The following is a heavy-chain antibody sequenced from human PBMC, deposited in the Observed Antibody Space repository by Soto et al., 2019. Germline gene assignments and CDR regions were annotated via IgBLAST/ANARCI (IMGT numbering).Heavy chain of an antibody. CDR3: ARQDRYFIAVPELGAFDI. D-gene: IGHD6-19*01. V-gene: IGHV5-51*01. CDR1: GYSFTSYW. CDR2: IYPGDSDT. Sequence: GESLKISCKGSGYSFTSYWIGWVRQMPGKGLEWMGIIYPGDSDTRYSPSFQGQVTISADKSISTAYLQWSSLKASDTAMYYCARQDRYFIAVPELGAFDIWGQGTMVTVSS. J-gene: IGHJ3*02.